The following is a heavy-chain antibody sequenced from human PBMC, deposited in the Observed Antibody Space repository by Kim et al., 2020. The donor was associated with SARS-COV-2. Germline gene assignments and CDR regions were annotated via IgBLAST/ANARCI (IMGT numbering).Heavy chain of an antibody. CDR2: IYYSGST. V-gene: IGHV4-39*01. D-gene: IGHD6-13*01. CDR1: GGSISSSSYY. CDR3: VGWEGVRGGQQLVYYYYYGMDV. Sequence: SETLSLTCTVSGGSISSSSYYWGWIRQPPGKGLEWIGSIYYSGSTYYNPSLKSRVTISVDTSKNQFSLKLSSVTAADTAVYYCVGWEGVRGGQQLVYYYYYGMDVWGQGTPVTVSS. J-gene: IGHJ6*02.